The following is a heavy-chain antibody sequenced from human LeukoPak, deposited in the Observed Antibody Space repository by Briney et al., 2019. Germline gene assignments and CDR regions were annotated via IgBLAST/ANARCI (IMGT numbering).Heavy chain of an antibody. J-gene: IGHJ4*02. CDR2: IYYSGST. D-gene: IGHD2-15*01. CDR3: ARFLGSGGGSCYSCTGINYFDY. V-gene: IGHV4-31*03. Sequence: SQTLSLTCTVSGGSISSGGYYWSWIRQHPGKGLEWIGYIYYSGSTYYNPSLKSRVTISVDPSKNQFSLNLSSVTAADTAVYYCARFLGSGGGSCYSCTGINYFDYWGQGTLVTVSS. CDR1: GGSISSGGYY.